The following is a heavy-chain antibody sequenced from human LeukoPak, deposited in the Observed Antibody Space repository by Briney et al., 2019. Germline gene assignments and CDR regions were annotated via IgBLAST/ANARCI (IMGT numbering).Heavy chain of an antibody. J-gene: IGHJ4*02. CDR1: GFTFDQFA. Sequence: GRSLRLSCETSGFTFDQFAMNWVRQSPGKGLEWFSIISWNSGYIGYADSVKGRFTVSRDNAKNSLYLQMNSLRAEDTAFYYCAKVRGTYISGFFFDSWGQGGLVTVSS. V-gene: IGHV3-9*01. D-gene: IGHD6-19*01. CDR2: ISWNSGYI. CDR3: AKVRGTYISGFFFDS.